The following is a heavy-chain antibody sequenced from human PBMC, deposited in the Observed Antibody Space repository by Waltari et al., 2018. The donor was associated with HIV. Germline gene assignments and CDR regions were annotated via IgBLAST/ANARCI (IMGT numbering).Heavy chain of an antibody. CDR3: AKPRMEYAIRDYFFGLDV. J-gene: IGHJ6*02. CDR1: GFTFPTYP. D-gene: IGHD2-8*01. V-gene: IGHV3-23*01. Sequence: VDLLESGGRLVQPGGSLRLSCVGSGFTFPTYPMRWVRQAPGKGLEGVAGMSDRGATTFYATSVKGRFTISRDNSKNTIYLQMDSLRADDTAVYFCAKPRMEYAIRDYFFGLDVWGQGTTVTVSS. CDR2: MSDRGATT.